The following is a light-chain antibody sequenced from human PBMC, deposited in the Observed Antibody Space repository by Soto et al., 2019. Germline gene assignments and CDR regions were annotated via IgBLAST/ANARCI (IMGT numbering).Light chain of an antibody. Sequence: QSVLTQPPSVSAAPGQKVTISCSGSSSNIGNNYVSWYQHLPGTAPKLLMYDNDKRPSGIPDRFSGTKSGTSATLGITGLQTGDEADYYCATWDSSLIAGVFGGGTKLTVL. CDR1: SSNIGNNY. V-gene: IGLV1-51*01. CDR3: ATWDSSLIAGV. J-gene: IGLJ2*01. CDR2: DND.